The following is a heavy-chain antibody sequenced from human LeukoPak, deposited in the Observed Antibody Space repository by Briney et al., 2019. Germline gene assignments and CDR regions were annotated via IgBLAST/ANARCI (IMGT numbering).Heavy chain of an antibody. CDR2: ISYDGSNK. CDR3: AKDLWSSGSSRGDAFDL. CDR1: GFTFSSYG. V-gene: IGHV3-30*18. J-gene: IGHJ3*01. Sequence: PGRSLRLSCAASGFTFSSYGRPWVRQAPGKGLEWVAVISYDGSNKYYADSVKGRFTISRDNSKNTLYLQMNSLRAEDTAVYYCAKDLWSSGSSRGDAFDLWGQGTMVTVSA. D-gene: IGHD3-10*01.